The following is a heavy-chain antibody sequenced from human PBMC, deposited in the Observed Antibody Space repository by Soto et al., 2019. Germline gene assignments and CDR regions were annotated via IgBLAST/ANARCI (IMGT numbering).Heavy chain of an antibody. CDR2: IHDSGHT. CDR3: ASVIRGGFFDP. J-gene: IGHJ5*02. CDR1: GASLTTYY. D-gene: IGHD3-16*01. Sequence: QVQLQQSGPRLVKPSETLSLTCTASGASLTTYYWTWIRQPPGKGLEWIGHIHDSGHTTYSPSLPSRLTISVHTSQHQFSLTLTSVTAADTAVSYCASVIRGGFFDPWGQGTLVTVSS. V-gene: IGHV4-59*01.